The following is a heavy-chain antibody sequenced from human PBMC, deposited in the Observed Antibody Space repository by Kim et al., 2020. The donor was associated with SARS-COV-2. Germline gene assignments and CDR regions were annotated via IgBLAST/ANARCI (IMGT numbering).Heavy chain of an antibody. D-gene: IGHD3-22*01. CDR3: ARHYPYDSSGYYPYDAFDI. V-gene: IGHV4-59*08. CDR2: IYYSGST. Sequence: SETLSLTCTVSGGSISSYYWSWIRQPPGKGLEWIGYIYYSGSTNYNPSLKSRVTISVDTSKNQFSLKLSSVTAADTAVYYCARHYPYDSSGYYPYDAFDIWGQGTMVTVSS. CDR1: GGSISSYY. J-gene: IGHJ3*02.